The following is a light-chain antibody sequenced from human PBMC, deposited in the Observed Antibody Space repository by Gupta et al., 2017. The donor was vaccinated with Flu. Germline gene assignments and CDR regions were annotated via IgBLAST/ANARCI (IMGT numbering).Light chain of an antibody. CDR2: EVS. CDR3: SSYTRSSVV. CDR1: SSDVGGYNY. J-gene: IGLJ2*01. V-gene: IGLV2-14*01. Sequence: QSALTQPASVSGSPGQSITISCTGTSSDVGGYNYVSWYQQHPGKAPKLMIYEVSNRPSGGSTNSSNSKSRTTSSLNTDEHQDEDGADYTRSSYTRSSVVFGGGTKVTVL.